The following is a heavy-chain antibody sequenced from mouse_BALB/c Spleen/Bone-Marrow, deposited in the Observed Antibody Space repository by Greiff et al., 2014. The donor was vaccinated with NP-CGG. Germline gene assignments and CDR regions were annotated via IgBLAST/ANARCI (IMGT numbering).Heavy chain of an antibody. J-gene: IGHJ2*01. D-gene: IGHD2-4*01. CDR2: IWAGGST. Sequence: VMLVESGPGLVAPSQSLSITCTVSGFPLTNYGVHWLRQPPGKGLEWLGVIWAGGSTNYNSALMSGLSITKDNSKSQVFLKMXXXXXDDXAMYYCARGRYYDYYFDYWGQGTTLTV. V-gene: IGHV2-9*02. CDR1: GFPLTNYG. CDR3: ARGRYYDYYFDY.